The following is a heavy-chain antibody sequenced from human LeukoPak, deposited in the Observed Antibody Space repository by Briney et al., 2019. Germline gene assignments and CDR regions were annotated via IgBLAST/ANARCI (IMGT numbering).Heavy chain of an antibody. J-gene: IGHJ4*02. CDR3: ARGKWLRSSFDY. D-gene: IGHD5-12*01. CDR2: INHSAST. Sequence: SETLSLTCAVYGGSFSGYYWSWIRQPPGRGLEWIGEINHSASTKYNPSLKSRVTISVDTSKNQFSLKLSSVTAADTAVYYCARGKWLRSSFDYWGQGTLVTVSS. V-gene: IGHV4-34*01. CDR1: GGSFSGYY.